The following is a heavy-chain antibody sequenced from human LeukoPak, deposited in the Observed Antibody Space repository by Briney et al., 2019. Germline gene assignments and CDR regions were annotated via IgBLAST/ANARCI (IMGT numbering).Heavy chain of an antibody. CDR3: TRVGYIDEGIDY. J-gene: IGHJ4*02. Sequence: TGGSLRHSCVASGFPFSSYWMTWVRQAPGKGLEWVANIKQDGSKKSYVDSVKGRFTISRDNAKNSLYLQMNSLRAEDTAIYYCTRVGYIDEGIDYWGQGTLVTVSS. V-gene: IGHV3-7*04. CDR2: IKQDGSKK. D-gene: IGHD5-24*01. CDR1: GFPFSSYW.